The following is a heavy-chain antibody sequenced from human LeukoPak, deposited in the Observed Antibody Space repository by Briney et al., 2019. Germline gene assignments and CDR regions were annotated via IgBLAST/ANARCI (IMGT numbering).Heavy chain of an antibody. CDR1: GGSISSSSW. Sequence: SGTLSLTCAVSGGSISSSSWWNWVRQPPGKGLEWIGEIYHSGSTNYNPSLKSRVTMSVDTSKNQFSLKLSSVTAADTAVYYCANYCSSTSCYWYFDYWGQGTLVTVSS. CDR3: ANYCSSTSCYWYFDY. V-gene: IGHV4-4*02. CDR2: IYHSGST. D-gene: IGHD2-2*01. J-gene: IGHJ4*02.